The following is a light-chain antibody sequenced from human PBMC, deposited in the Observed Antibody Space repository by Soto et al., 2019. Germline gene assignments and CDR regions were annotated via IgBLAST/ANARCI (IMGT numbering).Light chain of an antibody. V-gene: IGLV1-40*01. CDR3: QSYDSSLSGAVV. Sequence: QSVLTQPPSVSGAPGQRVTISCTGSSSNIGAGYDVHWYQQLPGTAPKLLIYGNSNRPSGVPDRFSGSKSGTSASLAITGLQAWDEADYYCQSYDSSLSGAVVFGGGTQLTVL. CDR1: SSNIGAGYD. J-gene: IGLJ2*01. CDR2: GNS.